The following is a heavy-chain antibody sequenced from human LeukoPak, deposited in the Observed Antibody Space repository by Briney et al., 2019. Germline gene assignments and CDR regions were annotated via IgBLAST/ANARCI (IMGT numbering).Heavy chain of an antibody. V-gene: IGHV3-15*01. CDR2: IKSKTDGGTT. J-gene: IGHJ3*02. CDR3: TTGSVAAAGYDAFDI. D-gene: IGHD6-13*01. CDR1: GFTFSNAR. Sequence: PGGSLRLSCAASGFTFSNARMSWVRQAPGKGLEWVGRIKSKTDGGTTDYAAPVKGRFTISRDDSKNTLYLQMNSLKTEDTAVYYCTTGSVAAAGYDAFDIWGQGTMVTVSS.